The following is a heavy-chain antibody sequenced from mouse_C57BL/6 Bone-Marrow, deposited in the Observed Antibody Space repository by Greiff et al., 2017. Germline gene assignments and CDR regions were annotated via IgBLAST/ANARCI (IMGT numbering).Heavy chain of an antibody. CDR2: ISSGGSYT. Sequence: EVMLVESGGDLVKPGGSLKLSCAASGFTFSSYGMSWVRQTPDKRLEWVATISSGGSYTYYPDSVKGRFTISRDNAKNTLYLQMSSLKSEDTAMYYCARHVSFTTVVAPVAYWGQGTLVTVSA. CDR3: ARHVSFTTVVAPVAY. J-gene: IGHJ3*01. D-gene: IGHD1-1*01. CDR1: GFTFSSYG. V-gene: IGHV5-6*01.